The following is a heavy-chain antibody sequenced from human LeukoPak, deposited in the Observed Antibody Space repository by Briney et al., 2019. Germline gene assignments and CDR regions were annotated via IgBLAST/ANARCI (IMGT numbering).Heavy chain of an antibody. CDR2: IYYSGST. D-gene: IGHD3-22*01. V-gene: IGHV4-59*01. CDR1: GGSISSYY. CDR3: ARVGDSSRDFDY. J-gene: IGHJ4*02. Sequence: SETLSLTCTVSGGSISSYYYNWIRQPPGKGLEWIGYIYYSGSTNYSPSLKSRLTISVDTSKNQFSLKLSSVTTADTAVYYCARVGDSSRDFDYWGQGTLATVSS.